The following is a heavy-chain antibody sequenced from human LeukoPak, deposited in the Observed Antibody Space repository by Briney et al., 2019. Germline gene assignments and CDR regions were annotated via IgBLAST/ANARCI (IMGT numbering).Heavy chain of an antibody. CDR1: GFTFSDYY. CDR2: ISSSGSTI. D-gene: IGHD1-26*01. Sequence: GGSLRLSCAASGFTFSDYYMSWIRQAPGKGLEWVSYISSSGSTIYYADSVKGRFTISRDNAKNSLYLQMNSLRAEDTAVYFYARRGTGAHYYYDYYLDVCGKGTTVTVSS. V-gene: IGHV3-11*04. CDR3: ARRGTGAHYYYDYYLDV. J-gene: IGHJ6*03.